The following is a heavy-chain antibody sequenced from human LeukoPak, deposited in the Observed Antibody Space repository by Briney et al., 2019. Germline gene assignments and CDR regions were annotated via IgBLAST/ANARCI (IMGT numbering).Heavy chain of an antibody. Sequence: GGSLRLSCAASGFTLSIHPMRWVRQAPGKGVEWVSVFSARGDSTYYAESVKGRFTISRDNSKNTLYLQMKSLRAEDTAGYYCAKHIWGSLVYYGMDVWGKGTTVTVSS. D-gene: IGHD3-16*01. J-gene: IGHJ6*04. V-gene: IGHV3-23*01. CDR2: FSARGDST. CDR3: AKHIWGSLVYYGMDV. CDR1: GFTLSIHP.